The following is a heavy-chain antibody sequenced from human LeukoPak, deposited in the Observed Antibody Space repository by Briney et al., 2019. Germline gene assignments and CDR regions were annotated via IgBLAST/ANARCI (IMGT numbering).Heavy chain of an antibody. J-gene: IGHJ4*02. CDR3: ARDGLLGYCSGGSCYPFDY. V-gene: IGHV3-30*02. D-gene: IGHD2-15*01. CDR2: IRYDGSNK. CDR1: GFTFSSYG. Sequence: PGGSLRLSCAASGFTFSSYGMHWVRQAPGKGLEWVAFIRYDGSNKYYADSVKGRFTISRDNSKNTLYLQMNSLRAEDTAVYYCARDGLLGYCSGGSCYPFDYWGQGTLVTVSS.